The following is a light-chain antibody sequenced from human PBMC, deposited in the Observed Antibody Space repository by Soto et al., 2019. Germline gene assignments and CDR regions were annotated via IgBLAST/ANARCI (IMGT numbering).Light chain of an antibody. CDR2: DAS. V-gene: IGKV3-15*01. Sequence: EIVMTQSPATLSVSPGERATLSCRASQSVRSNLAWYQQKPGQAPRLLIYDASTRATGIPARFSGSGSGTEFTLTISSLQSEDFAVYYCQQYYNWLTFGGGTKVDIK. CDR1: QSVRSN. J-gene: IGKJ4*01. CDR3: QQYYNWLT.